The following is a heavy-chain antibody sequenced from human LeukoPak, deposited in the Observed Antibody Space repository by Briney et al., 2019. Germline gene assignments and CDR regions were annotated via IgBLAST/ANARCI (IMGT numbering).Heavy chain of an antibody. D-gene: IGHD1-26*01. CDR1: GFTFSTFA. Sequence: GGSLRLSCAASGFTFSTFAMHWVRLSPGKGLDWVSPISGSGGSTYCADSVKGRFTISRDNSKNTLYLQMHSLRAEDTAVYYCAKDPSGSSDGLPGYWGQGTLVTVSS. CDR2: ISGSGGST. J-gene: IGHJ4*02. V-gene: IGHV3-23*01. CDR3: AKDPSGSSDGLPGY.